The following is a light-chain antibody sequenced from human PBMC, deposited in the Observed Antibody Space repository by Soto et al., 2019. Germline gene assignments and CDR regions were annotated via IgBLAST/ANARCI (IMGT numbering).Light chain of an antibody. Sequence: EIVMTQSPATMSVSPGERATLSCRASQSVSSNLVWYQQKPGQAPRLLIYGASTRATGIPARFSGSGSGTEFTLTISSLQSEDFAVYYCQQYNNWPPWTFGQGTKLEIK. CDR2: GAS. CDR3: QQYNNWPPWT. V-gene: IGKV3-15*01. J-gene: IGKJ2*02. CDR1: QSVSSN.